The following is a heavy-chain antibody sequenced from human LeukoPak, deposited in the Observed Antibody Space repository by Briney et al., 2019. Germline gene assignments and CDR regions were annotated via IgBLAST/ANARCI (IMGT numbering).Heavy chain of an antibody. Sequence: GGSLRLSCAASGFTFSSYGMHWVRQAPGKGLEWVAVISYDGSNKYYADSVKGRFTISRDNSKNTLYLQMNSLRAEDTAVYYCARDSIQRGYSYGLDYWGQGTLVTVSS. V-gene: IGHV3-30*03. CDR3: ARDSIQRGYSYGLDY. CDR1: GFTFSSYG. J-gene: IGHJ4*02. D-gene: IGHD5-18*01. CDR2: ISYDGSNK.